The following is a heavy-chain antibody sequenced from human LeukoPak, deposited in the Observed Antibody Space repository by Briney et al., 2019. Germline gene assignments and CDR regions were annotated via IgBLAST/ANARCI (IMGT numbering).Heavy chain of an antibody. J-gene: IGHJ5*02. Sequence: SETLSLTCTVSSGSISNYYWSWIRQPPGKGPEWIGYVRYSGSTSYNPSLKSRVTMSVDTSKNQFSLRLSSVTAADTAVYYCARDLVEAYCSGGSCYRWFDPWGQGTLVGVCS. CDR2: VRYSGST. CDR1: SGSISNYY. V-gene: IGHV4-59*01. D-gene: IGHD2-15*01. CDR3: ARDLVEAYCSGGSCYRWFDP.